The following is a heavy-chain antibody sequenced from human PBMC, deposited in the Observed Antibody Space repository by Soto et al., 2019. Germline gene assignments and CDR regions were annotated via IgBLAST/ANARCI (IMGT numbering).Heavy chain of an antibody. CDR2: ISGSGGSR. Sequence: EVQLLESGGGLVQPGGSLRLSCAGSGFNFSSFAMTWVRQAPGKGLEWVSTISGSGGSRFYADSVKGRFTLTRDNAKNSVYLQMNSLRVEDTAIYYCAREGGFDWFYPWGQGTLVTVSS. J-gene: IGHJ5*02. V-gene: IGHV3-23*01. CDR1: GFNFSSFA. CDR3: AREGGFDWFYP.